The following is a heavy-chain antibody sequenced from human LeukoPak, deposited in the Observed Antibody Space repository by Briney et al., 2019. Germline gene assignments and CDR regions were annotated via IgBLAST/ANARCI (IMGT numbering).Heavy chain of an antibody. Sequence: GGSLRLSCAASGFTFSSYSMNWVRQAPGKGLEWVSSISSSGSYIYYADSVKGRFTISRDNAKNSLYLQMNSLRAEDTAVYYCARIYCGGDCYTYYFDYWGQGTLVTVSS. J-gene: IGHJ4*02. CDR2: ISSSGSYI. CDR3: ARIYCGGDCYTYYFDY. D-gene: IGHD2-21*02. V-gene: IGHV3-21*01. CDR1: GFTFSSYS.